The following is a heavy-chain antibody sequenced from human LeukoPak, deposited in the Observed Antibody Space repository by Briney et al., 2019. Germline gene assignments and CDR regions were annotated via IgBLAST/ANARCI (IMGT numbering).Heavy chain of an antibody. CDR3: AKTVAGYWYFDL. CDR1: GGSISSYY. CDR2: IYYSGST. Sequence: SETLSLTCTVSGGSISSYYWSWIRQPPGKGLEWIGYIYYSGSTNYNPSLKSRVTISVDTSKNQFSLKLSSVTAADAAVYYCAKTVAGYWYFDLWGRGTLVTVSS. J-gene: IGHJ2*01. D-gene: IGHD6-19*01. V-gene: IGHV4-59*08.